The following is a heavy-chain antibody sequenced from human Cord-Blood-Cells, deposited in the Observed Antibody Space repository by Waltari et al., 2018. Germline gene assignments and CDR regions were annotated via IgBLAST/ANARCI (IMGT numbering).Heavy chain of an antibody. CDR1: GGSVSSGSYY. D-gene: IGHD6-13*01. CDR3: ARYSSSWYYFVY. Sequence: QVQLQESGPGLVKPSENLYLTCTGSGGSVSSGSYYWSWIRQPPGKGLEWIGYIYYSGNTNYNPSLKSRVTISVDTSKNQFSLKLSSVTAADTAVYYCARYSSSWYYFVYWGQGTLVTVSS. V-gene: IGHV4-61*01. CDR2: IYYSGNT. J-gene: IGHJ4*02.